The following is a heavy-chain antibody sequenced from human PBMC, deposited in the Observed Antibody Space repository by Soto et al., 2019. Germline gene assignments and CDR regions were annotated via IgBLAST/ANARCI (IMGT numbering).Heavy chain of an antibody. CDR2: ISGSGDST. V-gene: IGHV3-23*01. J-gene: IGHJ4*02. CDR1: GFTFSTYA. Sequence: GGSLRLSCAASGFTFSTYAMNWVRQAPGKGLEWVSVISGSGDSTYYADSVKGRSTISRDNSKNTLFLQMNSLRVEDTAVYYCAKGIGGGNSVYFDYWGRGTLVTVSS. CDR3: AKGIGGGNSVYFDY. D-gene: IGHD1-26*01.